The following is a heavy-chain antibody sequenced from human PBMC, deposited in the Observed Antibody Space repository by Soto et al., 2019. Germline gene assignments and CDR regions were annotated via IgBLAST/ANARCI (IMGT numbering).Heavy chain of an antibody. V-gene: IGHV3-23*01. CDR2: ITPSGDAT. CDR3: AKMVPRSGNHGYFDYFDY. D-gene: IGHD3-22*01. J-gene: IGHJ4*02. Sequence: EVQVLESGGGLVQPGGSLRLSCAASGFTFSSFAMSWVRQLPGKGLEWVSGITPSGDATYYADSMRGRFTISRDNSKNTLYLQMDSLRAEDTAVYYCAKMVPRSGNHGYFDYFDYWGQGTLVTVSS. CDR1: GFTFSSFA.